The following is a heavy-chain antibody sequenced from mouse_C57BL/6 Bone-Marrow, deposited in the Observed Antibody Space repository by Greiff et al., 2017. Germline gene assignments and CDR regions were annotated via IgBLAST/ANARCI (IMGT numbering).Heavy chain of an antibody. D-gene: IGHD1-1*01. Sequence: QVQLKESGAELVRPGTSVKMSCKASGYTFTNYWIGWAKQRPGHGLEWIGDIYPGGGYTNYNEKFKGKATLTADKSSSTAYMQFRSLTSEDSAIYYCARRGSTVGWYFDVWGTGTTVTVSS. V-gene: IGHV1-63*01. CDR1: GYTFTNYW. J-gene: IGHJ1*03. CDR3: ARRGSTVGWYFDV. CDR2: IYPGGGYT.